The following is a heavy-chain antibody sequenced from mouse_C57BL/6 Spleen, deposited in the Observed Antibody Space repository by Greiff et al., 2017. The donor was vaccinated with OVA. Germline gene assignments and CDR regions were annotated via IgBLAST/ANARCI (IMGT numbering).Heavy chain of an antibody. J-gene: IGHJ2*01. D-gene: IGHD1-1*01. CDR3: ASYGSSYAYFDY. CDR2: IYPGDGDT. Sequence: QVQLQQSGPELVKPGASVKISCKASGYAFSSSWMNWVKQRPGKGLEWIGRIYPGDGDTNYNGKFKGKATLTAYKSSSTAYMQLSSLTSEDSAVYFCASYGSSYAYFDYWGQGTTLTVSS. CDR1: GYAFSSSW. V-gene: IGHV1-82*01.